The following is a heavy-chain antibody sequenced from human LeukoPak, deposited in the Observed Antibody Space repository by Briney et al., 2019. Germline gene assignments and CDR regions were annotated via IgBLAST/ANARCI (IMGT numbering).Heavy chain of an antibody. J-gene: IGHJ4*02. CDR2: IRSSSSYI. D-gene: IGHD5-12*01. Sequence: GGSLRLSCAASGFTFSSYSMNWVRQAPGKGLEWVSSIRSSSSYIHYADSMKGRFTISRDNAKDSLYLQMNSLRAEDTAVYYCARKGATTSASHFDCWGQGTLVTVSS. V-gene: IGHV3-21*01. CDR3: ARKGATTSASHFDC. CDR1: GFTFSSYS.